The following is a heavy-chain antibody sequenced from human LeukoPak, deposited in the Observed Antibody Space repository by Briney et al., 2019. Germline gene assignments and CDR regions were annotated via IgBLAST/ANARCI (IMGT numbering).Heavy chain of an antibody. D-gene: IGHD3-3*01. CDR2: ISGSSGSI. CDR3: AAFDFWSDYRG. J-gene: IGHJ4*02. Sequence: GGSLRLSCAASGFTFSNYNMNWVRQAPGKGLEWVSSISGSSGSIYYADSVKGRFTISRDNAKSSLHLQMNSLRAEDTAVYYCAAFDFWSDYRGWGQGTLVTVSS. V-gene: IGHV3-21*01. CDR1: GFTFSNYN.